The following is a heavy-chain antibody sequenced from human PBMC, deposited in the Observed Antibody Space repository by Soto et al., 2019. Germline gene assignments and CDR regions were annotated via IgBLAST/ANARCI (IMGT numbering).Heavy chain of an antibody. CDR2: INSDGTKT. CDR3: ARVGVGAYYFDD. J-gene: IGHJ4*02. V-gene: IGHV3-74*01. Sequence: EVQLVESGGGLVQPGGSLRLSCAASGFSFISYWMHWFRQFPGKGVVWVSRINSDGTKTSYADSVKGRFTIARYNAKNTLYLEMNSLRPEDTAMYYCARVGVGAYYFDDWGQGTLVTVSS. D-gene: IGHD1-26*01. CDR1: GFSFISYW.